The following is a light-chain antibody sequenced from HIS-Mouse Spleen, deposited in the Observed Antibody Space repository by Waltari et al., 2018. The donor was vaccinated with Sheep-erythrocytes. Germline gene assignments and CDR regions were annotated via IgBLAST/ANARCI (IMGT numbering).Light chain of an antibody. CDR2: DVS. J-gene: IGLJ1*01. CDR1: SSDFGGDNN. V-gene: IGLV2-11*01. Sequence: QSALTQPRPVSGSPGQSVTISSPGTSSDFGGDNNVSWYQQHPGKAPKLMIYDVSKRPSGVPDRFSGSKSGNTASLTISGLQAEDEADYYCCSYAGSYNHVFATGTKVTVL. CDR3: CSYAGSYNHV.